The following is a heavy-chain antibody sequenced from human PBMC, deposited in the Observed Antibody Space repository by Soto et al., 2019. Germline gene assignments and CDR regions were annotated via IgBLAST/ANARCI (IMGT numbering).Heavy chain of an antibody. CDR2: IDPSDSYT. Sequence: GESLKISCKGSGYSFTSYWISWVRQMPGKGLEWMGRIDPSDSYTNYSPSFQGHVTISADKSISTAYLQWSSLKASDTAMYYCARHQEAQRVVPAARGNHDPVYFYFGMDVCGDGTTVTVSS. V-gene: IGHV5-10-1*01. D-gene: IGHD2-2*01. J-gene: IGHJ6*04. CDR1: GYSFTSYW. CDR3: ARHQEAQRVVPAARGNHDPVYFYFGMDV.